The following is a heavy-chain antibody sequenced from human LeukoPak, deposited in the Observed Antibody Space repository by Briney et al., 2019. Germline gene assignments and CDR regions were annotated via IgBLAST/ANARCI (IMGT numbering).Heavy chain of an antibody. V-gene: IGHV1-2*02. CDR2: INPNSGGT. CDR3: AKLDLLGY. CDR1: GYTFTGYY. D-gene: IGHD2-15*01. J-gene: IGHJ4*02. Sequence: ASVKVSCKASGYTFTGYYMHWVRQAPGQGLEWMGWINPNSGGTNYAQEFQGRVTMTRDTSITTAYMELSRLRSDDTAVYYCAKLDLLGYWGRGTLVTVSS.